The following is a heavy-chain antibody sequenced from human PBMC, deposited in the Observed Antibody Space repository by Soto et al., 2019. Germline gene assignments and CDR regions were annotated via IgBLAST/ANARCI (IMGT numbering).Heavy chain of an antibody. CDR1: GFTFSNYA. D-gene: IGHD2-15*01. V-gene: IGHV3-23*01. J-gene: IGHJ4*02. Sequence: EVQLLESGGGLVQPGGSPRLSCAASGFTFSNYAMSWVRQAPGKGLEWVSSISGNSGSTYYADSVKGRFTISRDNSKNKLYLEMNSLRAEDTAVYYCAKVIVVIAAAGDYFDYWGQGTLVTVSS. CDR2: ISGNSGST. CDR3: AKVIVVIAAAGDYFDY.